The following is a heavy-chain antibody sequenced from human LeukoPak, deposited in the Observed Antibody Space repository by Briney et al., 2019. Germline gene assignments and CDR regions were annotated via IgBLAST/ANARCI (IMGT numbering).Heavy chain of an antibody. CDR3: ARDFTYSY. J-gene: IGHJ4*02. Sequence: ETLSLTCTVSGGSISNYYWSWIRQAPGKGLEWVANIKQDGSEKYYVDSVKGRFTISRDNAKNSLYLQMNSLRAEDTAVYYCARDFTYSYWGQGTLVTVSS. CDR2: IKQDGSEK. V-gene: IGHV3-7*01. CDR1: GGSISNYY. D-gene: IGHD5-18*01.